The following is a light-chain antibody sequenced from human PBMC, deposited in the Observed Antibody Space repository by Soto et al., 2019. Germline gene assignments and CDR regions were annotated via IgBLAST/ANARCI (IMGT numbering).Light chain of an antibody. CDR3: QQYNNWPMWT. V-gene: IGKV3-15*01. J-gene: IGKJ1*01. Sequence: EIVLTQSPGTLSLSPGERVTLSCRASQSVSSTYLAWYQHKPGQAPRLLIYGASTRATGIPARFSGSGSGTEFTLTISSLQSEDFAVYYCQQYNNWPMWTFGQGTKVDIK. CDR1: QSVSSTY. CDR2: GAS.